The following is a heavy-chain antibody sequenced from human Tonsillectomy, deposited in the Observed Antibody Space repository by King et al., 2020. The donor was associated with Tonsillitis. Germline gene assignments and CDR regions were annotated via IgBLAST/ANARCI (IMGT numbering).Heavy chain of an antibody. CDR2: ISGYNGYT. Sequence: VQLVESGAEVKKPGASVKVSCKASGYTFTSYGISWVRQAPGQGLEWLGWISGYNGYTKFSQKFQGRVTMTTDTSTSTAYMVLRSLRSDDTAVYYGARVDVVVVPNTPNGGWFDPWGQGTLVTVSS. V-gene: IGHV1-18*01. D-gene: IGHD2-2*01. CDR3: ARVDVVVVPNTPNGGWFDP. CDR1: GYTFTSYG. J-gene: IGHJ5*02.